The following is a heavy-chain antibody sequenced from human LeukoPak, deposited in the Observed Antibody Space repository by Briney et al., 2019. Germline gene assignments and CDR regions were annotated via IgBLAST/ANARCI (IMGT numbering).Heavy chain of an antibody. D-gene: IGHD1-26*01. V-gene: IGHV1-2*02. Sequence: ASVKVSCKASGYTFIGYNMYWVRQAPGQGLEWMGRINPNSGDTYYAQKFQGRVTMTRDTSINTAYMELSRLRSDDTAVYYCARSLYSGSYYRFGYWGQGTLVTVSS. J-gene: IGHJ4*02. CDR3: ARSLYSGSYYRFGY. CDR1: GYTFIGYN. CDR2: INPNSGDT.